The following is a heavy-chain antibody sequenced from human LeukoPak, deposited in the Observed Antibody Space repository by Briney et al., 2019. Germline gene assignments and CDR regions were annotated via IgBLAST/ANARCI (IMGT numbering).Heavy chain of an antibody. CDR2: ISSSGSTI. CDR3: AREGGSRVVIYFDY. Sequence: GGSLRLSCAASGFAFGSYWMSWVRQAPGKGLEWVSYISSSGSTIYYADSVKGRFTISRDNAKNSLYLLMNSLRAEDTAVYYCAREGGSRVVIYFDYWGQGTLVTVSS. CDR1: GFAFGSYW. V-gene: IGHV3-48*03. J-gene: IGHJ4*02. D-gene: IGHD1-26*01.